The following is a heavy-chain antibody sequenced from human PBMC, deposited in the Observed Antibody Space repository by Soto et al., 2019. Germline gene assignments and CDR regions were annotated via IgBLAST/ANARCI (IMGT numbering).Heavy chain of an antibody. Sequence: GASVKVSCKASGGTFSSYAISWVRQAPGQGLEWMGGIIPIFGTANYAQKFQGRVTITADESTSTAYMELSSLRSEDTAVYYCARGPSSSWYHPPHYSYGMDVWGQETTVTVSS. CDR1: GGTFSSYA. D-gene: IGHD6-13*01. CDR3: ARGPSSSWYHPPHYSYGMDV. V-gene: IGHV1-69*13. J-gene: IGHJ6*02. CDR2: IIPIFGTA.